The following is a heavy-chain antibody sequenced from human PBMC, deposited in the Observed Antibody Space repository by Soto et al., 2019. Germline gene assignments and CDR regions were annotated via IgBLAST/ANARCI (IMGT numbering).Heavy chain of an antibody. D-gene: IGHD3-10*01. Sequence: EVQLLESGGDLVQPGGSLRLSCAASGFSFSTYGMYWVRQAPGKGLDYVSSISGSGDATAYADSVKGRFTVSRDNSKNALYLQMNSLRAEDTAVYYCAKAIVWGVTAFDYWGQGSLVTVSS. V-gene: IGHV3-23*01. J-gene: IGHJ4*02. CDR1: GFSFSTYG. CDR3: AKAIVWGVTAFDY. CDR2: ISGSGDAT.